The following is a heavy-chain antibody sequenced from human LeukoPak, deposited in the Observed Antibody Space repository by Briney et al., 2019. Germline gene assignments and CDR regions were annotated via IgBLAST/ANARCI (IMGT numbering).Heavy chain of an antibody. CDR1: GYTFTSYG. D-gene: IGHD1-1*01. CDR2: ISAYNGNT. J-gene: IGHJ6*03. V-gene: IGHV1-18*01. CDR3: ARCRWNGYFFYIDV. Sequence: ASVKVSCKASGYTFTSYGISWVRQAPGQGLEWMGWISAYNGNTNYAQKLQGRVTMTTDTSTSTAYMELRSLRSDDTAAYYCARCRWNGYFFYIDVWGKGTTVTVSS.